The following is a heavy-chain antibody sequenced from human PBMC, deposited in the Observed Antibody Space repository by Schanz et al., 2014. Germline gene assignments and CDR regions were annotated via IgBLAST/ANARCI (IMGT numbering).Heavy chain of an antibody. Sequence: EVQLVESGGGLLQPGGSLRLSCAASGFTFGTFWMSWVRQAPGQGLQWVGFIRSKDYGGPPEYVAPVKGRFTISRDDSRGIAYLHMTSLKTEDTGVYYCTRDSRTWNNWFDSWGQGTLVIVSS. J-gene: IGHJ5*01. CDR2: IRSKDYGGPP. CDR3: TRDSRTWNNWFDS. V-gene: IGHV3-49*02. D-gene: IGHD1-1*01. CDR1: GFTFGTFW.